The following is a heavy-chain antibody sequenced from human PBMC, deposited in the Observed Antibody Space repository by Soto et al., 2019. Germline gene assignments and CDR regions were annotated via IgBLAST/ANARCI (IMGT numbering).Heavy chain of an antibody. Sequence: QVQLVESGGGVVQPGRSLRLSCAASGFTFNSYGMHWVRQAPGKGLEWVAVISYDGSNKYYADSVRGRFTISRDNSQNALYLQMNSLRAEDTDVYYCAKGGGRIQLWYYFDYWGQGTLVTVSS. D-gene: IGHD5-18*01. CDR3: AKGGGRIQLWYYFDY. V-gene: IGHV3-30*18. CDR2: ISYDGSNK. CDR1: GFTFNSYG. J-gene: IGHJ4*02.